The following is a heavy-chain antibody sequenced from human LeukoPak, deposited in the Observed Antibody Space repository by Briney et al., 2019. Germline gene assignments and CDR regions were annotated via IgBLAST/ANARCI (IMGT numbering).Heavy chain of an antibody. V-gene: IGHV3-23*01. D-gene: IGHD3-3*01. CDR1: GFAFSTYG. CDR3: AKESDFWSGSPNWFDP. J-gene: IGHJ5*02. Sequence: PGGSLLLSCTASGFAFSTYGMGWGRRAPGKGLEWVSVISGSGGITHYADSVKGRFTISRDNSKNTLFLQMNSLRAEDTAVYYCAKESDFWSGSPNWFDPWGQGTLVTVSS. CDR2: ISGSGGIT.